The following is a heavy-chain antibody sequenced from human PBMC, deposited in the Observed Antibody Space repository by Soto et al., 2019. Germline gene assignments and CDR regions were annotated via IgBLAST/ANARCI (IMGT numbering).Heavy chain of an antibody. CDR2: IYYSGIT. Sequence: PSETLSLTCTVSGGSISSSSYYWGRIRQPPGKGLEWIGYIYYSGITNYNPSLKSRVTISVDTSKNQFSLKLSSVTAADTAVYYCARYKSNYYYGMDVWGQGTTVTVSS. J-gene: IGHJ6*02. D-gene: IGHD1-20*01. CDR3: ARYKSNYYYGMDV. CDR1: GGSISSSSYY. V-gene: IGHV4-61*05.